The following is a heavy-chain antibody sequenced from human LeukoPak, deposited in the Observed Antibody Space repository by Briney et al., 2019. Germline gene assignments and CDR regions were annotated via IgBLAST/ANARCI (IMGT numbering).Heavy chain of an antibody. J-gene: IGHJ5*02. CDR1: GYTFTHYV. Sequence: ASVKVSCKTSGYTFTHYVISWVRQAPGQGLEWMGRISPYNGNTKYAQKLQGRVTMTTDTSTSTAYMELRSLRSDDTAVYYCARAPRRGLRYFDWFDLNWFDPWGQGTLVTVSS. CDR3: ARAPRRGLRYFDWFDLNWFDP. D-gene: IGHD3-9*01. CDR2: ISPYNGNT. V-gene: IGHV1-18*01.